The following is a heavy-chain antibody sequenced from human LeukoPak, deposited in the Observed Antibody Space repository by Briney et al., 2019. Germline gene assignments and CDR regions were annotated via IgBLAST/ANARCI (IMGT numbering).Heavy chain of an antibody. CDR3: ARGMPGPARVAARPGWFDP. J-gene: IGHJ5*02. CDR1: GGSISSGGYY. V-gene: IGHV4-31*03. CDR2: IYYSGST. D-gene: IGHD6-6*01. Sequence: PSQTLSLTCTVSGGSISSGGYYWSWIRQHPGKGLEWIGYIYYSGSTYYNPSLKSRVTISVDTSKNQFSLKLSSVTAADTAVYYCARGMPGPARVAARPGWFDPWGQGTLVTVSS.